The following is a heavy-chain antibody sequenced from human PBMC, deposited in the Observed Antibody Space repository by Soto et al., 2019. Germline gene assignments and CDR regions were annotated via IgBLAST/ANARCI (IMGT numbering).Heavy chain of an antibody. Sequence: GGSLRLSCAASGFTFRSYSRNWVRQAPGKGLEWVSYISSSSSTIYYADSVKGRFTISRDNAKNSLYLQMNSLRDEDTAVYYWAGVATRYSSSWYRFDPWGKGTLVTAAS. CDR3: AGVATRYSSSWYRFDP. J-gene: IGHJ5*02. CDR2: ISSSSSTI. D-gene: IGHD6-13*01. CDR1: GFTFRSYS. V-gene: IGHV3-48*02.